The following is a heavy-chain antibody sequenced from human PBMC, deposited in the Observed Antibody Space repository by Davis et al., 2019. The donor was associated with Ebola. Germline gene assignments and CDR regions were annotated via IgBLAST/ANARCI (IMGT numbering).Heavy chain of an antibody. CDR3: AKGGAKRWLLLGAFEL. D-gene: IGHD5-24*01. V-gene: IGHV1-69*10. Sequence: SVTVSCKASGFTFTRYGNKYTISWVRQAPGQGLEWMGGILTVLDISYYAQKFRDRLTIRADESATTAYMELKSLTSDDTAVYYCAKGGAKRWLLLGAFELWGQGTVVTVSS. J-gene: IGHJ3*01. CDR1: GFTFTRYGNKYT. CDR2: ILTVLDIS.